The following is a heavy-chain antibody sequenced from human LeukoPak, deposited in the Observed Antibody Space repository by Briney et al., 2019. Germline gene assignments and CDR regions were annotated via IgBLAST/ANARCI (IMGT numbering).Heavy chain of an antibody. CDR3: ATGVVVPAATETPCGAFDI. D-gene: IGHD2-2*01. CDR2: ISSSGSTI. J-gene: IGHJ3*02. V-gene: IGHV3-11*01. Sequence: PGGPLRLSCAASGFTFSDYYMSWVRQAPGKGLEWVSYISSSGSTIYYADSVKGRFTISRDNAKNSLYLQMNSLRAEDTAVYYCATGVVVPAATETPCGAFDIGGQGTMVTVSS. CDR1: GFTFSDYY.